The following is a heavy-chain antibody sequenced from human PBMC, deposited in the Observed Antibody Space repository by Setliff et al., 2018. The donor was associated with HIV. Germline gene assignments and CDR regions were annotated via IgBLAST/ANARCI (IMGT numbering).Heavy chain of an antibody. CDR3: MRYAPQGN. Sequence: GGSLRLSCTASGFTSGSTMHWVRQASGKGLEWLGRIRSATDNYATAYAASVRGRFTISRDDSKNMAYLHINSLQTDDTATYYCMRYAPQGNWGQGTLVTVSS. V-gene: IGHV3-73*01. J-gene: IGHJ4*02. D-gene: IGHD2-8*01. CDR2: IRSATDNYAT. CDR1: GFTSGST.